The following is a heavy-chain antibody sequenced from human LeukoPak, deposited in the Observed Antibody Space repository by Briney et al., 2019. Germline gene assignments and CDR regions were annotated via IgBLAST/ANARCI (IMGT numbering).Heavy chain of an antibody. Sequence: ASVKVSCKASGYTFTSYDINWVRQATGQGLEWMGWMNPNSGNTGYAQKFQGRVTITRNTSISTADMELSSLRSEDTAVYYCARGLGPIFGVVIRLAYYYMDVWGKGTTVTVSS. D-gene: IGHD3-3*01. CDR2: MNPNSGNT. CDR1: GYTFTSYD. J-gene: IGHJ6*03. CDR3: ARGLGPIFGVVIRLAYYYMDV. V-gene: IGHV1-8*03.